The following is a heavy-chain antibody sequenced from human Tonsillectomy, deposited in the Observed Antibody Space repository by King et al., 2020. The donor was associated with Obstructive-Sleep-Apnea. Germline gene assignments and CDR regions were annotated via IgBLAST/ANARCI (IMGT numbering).Heavy chain of an antibody. J-gene: IGHJ4*02. D-gene: IGHD3-10*01. V-gene: IGHV4-30-4*01. CDR2: TSYSGST. CDR1: GASISSGDYY. Sequence: VQLQESGPRLVKPSQTLSLACAVSGASISSGDYYWSWIRQPPGKGLEWIGYTSYSGSTSYNPSLKSRVTISSDTSKNQFSLQLSSMTVADTAVYYCARDYRESFRGVIIPFDYWGQGTLVIVSS. CDR3: ARDYRESFRGVIIPFDY.